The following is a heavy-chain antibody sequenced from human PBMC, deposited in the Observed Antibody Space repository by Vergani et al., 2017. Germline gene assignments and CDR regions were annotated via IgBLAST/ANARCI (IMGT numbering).Heavy chain of an antibody. J-gene: IGHJ6*04. CDR1: GGSFSGYY. Sequence: QVQLQQWGAGLLKPSETLSLTCAVYGGSFSGYYWSWIRQPPGKGLEWIGEINHSGSTNYNPSLKSRVTISVDTSKNQFSLKLSSVTAADTAVYYCARSKIQRWMDVWGKGTTVTVSS. CDR2: INHSGST. D-gene: IGHD4-11*01. CDR3: ARSKIQRWMDV. V-gene: IGHV4-34*01.